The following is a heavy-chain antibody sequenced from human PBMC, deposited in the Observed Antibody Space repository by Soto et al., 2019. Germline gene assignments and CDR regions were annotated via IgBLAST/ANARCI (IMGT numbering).Heavy chain of an antibody. V-gene: IGHV3-33*01. Sequence: QVQLVESGGGVVQPGRSLRLSCAASGFTLSTYGMHWVRQASGKGLEWVAVIWYDGSNEYYADSVKGRFTISRDNSKNTLYLQMNSLRAEDTAVYHCVREVGYSSGWRYFDYWGQGTLVTVSS. CDR1: GFTLSTYG. CDR2: IWYDGSNE. CDR3: VREVGYSSGWRYFDY. D-gene: IGHD6-19*01. J-gene: IGHJ4*02.